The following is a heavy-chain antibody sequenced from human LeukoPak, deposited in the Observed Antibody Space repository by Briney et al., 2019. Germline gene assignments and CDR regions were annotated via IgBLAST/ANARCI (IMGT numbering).Heavy chain of an antibody. J-gene: IGHJ6*03. CDR1: GGSISSYY. Sequence: SETLSLTCTVSGGSISSYYWSWIRQPPGKGLEWIGYIYYSGSTNYNPSLKSRVTISVDTSKNQFSLKLSSVTAADTAVYYCARGAEQLVLRSYYYYYMDVWGKGTTVTVSS. D-gene: IGHD6-6*01. CDR2: IYYSGST. V-gene: IGHV4-59*01. CDR3: ARGAEQLVLRSYYYYYMDV.